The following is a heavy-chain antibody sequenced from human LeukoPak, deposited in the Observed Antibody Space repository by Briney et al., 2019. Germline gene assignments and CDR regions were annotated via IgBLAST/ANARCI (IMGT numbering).Heavy chain of an antibody. J-gene: IGHJ4*02. CDR2: IKQDGSER. Sequence: PGGSLRLSCAASGFTFSSFWMSWVRQAPGKGLEWVANIKQDGSERYYVDSVKGRFTISRDNAKNSLYLQMNSLRAEDTAVYYCARGPIAAAAADYWGQGTLVTVSS. V-gene: IGHV3-7*03. D-gene: IGHD6-13*01. CDR3: ARGPIAAAAADY. CDR1: GFTFSSFW.